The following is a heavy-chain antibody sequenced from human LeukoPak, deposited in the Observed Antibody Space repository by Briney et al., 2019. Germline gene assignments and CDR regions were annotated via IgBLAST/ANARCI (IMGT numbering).Heavy chain of an antibody. CDR2: IYSGGGT. V-gene: IGHV3-53*01. CDR1: GFSVSSNF. Sequence: TGGSLRLSCAASGFSVSSNFMSWVRQAPGKGPECVSLIYSGGGTYYADSVKGRFTISRDKSKNTLYLQMNSLRVEDTAVYYCLRKTGTLVSGDFWGQGTLVTVSS. CDR3: LRKTGTLVSGDF. D-gene: IGHD3-10*01. J-gene: IGHJ4*02.